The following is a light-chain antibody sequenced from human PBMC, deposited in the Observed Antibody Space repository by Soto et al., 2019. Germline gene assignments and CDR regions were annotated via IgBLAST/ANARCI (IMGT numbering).Light chain of an antibody. J-gene: IGKJ4*01. CDR3: QQLNSYPLT. CDR2: AAS. CDR1: QSISSW. V-gene: IGKV1-5*01. Sequence: DIQMTQSPSPLSASVGDRVTITCRASQSISSWLAWYQQKPGKSPNLLIYAASTLQSGVPSRFSGSGSGTDFTLTISSLQPEDFATYYCQQLNSYPLTFGGGTKVDIK.